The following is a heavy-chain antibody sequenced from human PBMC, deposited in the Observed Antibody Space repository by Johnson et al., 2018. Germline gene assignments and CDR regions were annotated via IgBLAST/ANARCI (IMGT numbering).Heavy chain of an antibody. J-gene: IGHJ4*02. CDR2: ISYDGSTK. Sequence: QLVESGGGVVQPGRSLRLSCAASGFTFSSYGMHWVRQAPGKGLEWVAVISYDGSTKYYADSVKGRITISRDNSKNTLYLQMNSLRAEDTAVYYCASDRVGGGRVAYWGQGTLVTVSS. CDR1: GFTFSSYG. D-gene: IGHD3-16*01. CDR3: ASDRVGGGRVAY. V-gene: IGHV3-30*03.